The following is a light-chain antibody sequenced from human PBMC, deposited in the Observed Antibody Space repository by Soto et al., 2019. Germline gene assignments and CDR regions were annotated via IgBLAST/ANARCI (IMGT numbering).Light chain of an antibody. CDR2: GAS. V-gene: IGKV3-15*01. Sequence: EIVLTQSPGTLSLSPGERATLSCRASQSVRTKLAWYQQKPGQAPRLLIYGASTRATGIPDRFSGSGSGTEFTLTISSLQSEDFAVYYCQQYNSWPPITFGQGTRLENK. CDR1: QSVRTK. CDR3: QQYNSWPPIT. J-gene: IGKJ5*01.